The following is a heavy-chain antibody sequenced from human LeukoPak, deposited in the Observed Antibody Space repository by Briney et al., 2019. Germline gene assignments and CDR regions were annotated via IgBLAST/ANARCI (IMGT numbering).Heavy chain of an antibody. J-gene: IGHJ5*02. V-gene: IGHV4-39*02. D-gene: IGHD2-2*02. Sequence: SDTLSLTCTVSGGFISSSSYYWGWIPQPPGKGLEWIGSIYYSGSTYYNPSLKSRDTISVDTSKTQSSLKLSSVTAADTAVYYCARDVLGSSTSWYMGSWGQGTPVTLSS. CDR3: ARDVLGSSTSWYMGS. CDR2: IYYSGST. CDR1: GGFISSSSYY.